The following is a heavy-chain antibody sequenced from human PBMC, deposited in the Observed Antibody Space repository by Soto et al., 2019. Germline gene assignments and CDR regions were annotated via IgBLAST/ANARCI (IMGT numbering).Heavy chain of an antibody. Sequence: PSETLSLTCAVYGGSFSGYYWSWIRQPPGKGLEWIGEINHSGSTNYNPSLKSRVTISVDTSKNQFSLKLSSVTAADTAVYYCARGRTGTTCRGSNWFDPWGQGTLVTVSS. V-gene: IGHV4-34*01. CDR2: INHSGST. CDR1: GGSFSGYY. J-gene: IGHJ5*02. D-gene: IGHD1-7*01. CDR3: ARGRTGTTCRGSNWFDP.